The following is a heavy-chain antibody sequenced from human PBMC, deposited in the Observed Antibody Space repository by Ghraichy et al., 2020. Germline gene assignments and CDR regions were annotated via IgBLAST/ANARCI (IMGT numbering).Heavy chain of an antibody. CDR1: GYTFSSYY. Sequence: ASVKVSCKASGYTFSSYYIHWVRQAPGQGLEWMGIINPSGGSTSYAQRFQGRVTMTRDTSTSTVYMDLSSLRSEDTAVYFCARGGRYFDYWGQGTLLTVSS. CDR2: INPSGGST. V-gene: IGHV1-46*01. D-gene: IGHD3-16*01. J-gene: IGHJ4*02. CDR3: ARGGRYFDY.